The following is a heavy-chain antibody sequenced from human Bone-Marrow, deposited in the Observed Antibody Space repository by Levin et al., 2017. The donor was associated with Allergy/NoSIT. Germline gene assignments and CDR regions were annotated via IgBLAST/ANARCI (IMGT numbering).Heavy chain of an antibody. CDR2: TNPKSGYT. V-gene: IGHV1-2*02. CDR1: GYTFIDYY. J-gene: IGHJ4*02. D-gene: IGHD3-9*01. Sequence: ASVKVSCKASGYTFIDYYIHWVRQAPGQGLEWLAWTNPKSGYTNFAPRFQARLTMTGDTSISTVYMQLNSLTSDDTAVYFCARVTPPSGLQYFDWSTFNSWGQGTLVTVSS. CDR3: ARVTPPSGLQYFDWSTFNS.